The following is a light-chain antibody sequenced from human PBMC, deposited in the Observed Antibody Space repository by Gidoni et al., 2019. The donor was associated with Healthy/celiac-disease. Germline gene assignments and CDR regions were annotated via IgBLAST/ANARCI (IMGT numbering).Light chain of an antibody. V-gene: IGKV4-1*01. CDR1: QSVLYSSNNKNY. Sequence: EIVMTQPPDSLAVSQGEMATINCKSIQSVLYSSNNKNYFAWYQQKPGQPPKLLIYWASTRESGVPDRFSGSGSWTDFSLPISSLQAEDVSVYYCHQYCSTPPVTFGGGTKVEIK. J-gene: IGKJ4*01. CDR2: WAS. CDR3: HQYCSTPPVT.